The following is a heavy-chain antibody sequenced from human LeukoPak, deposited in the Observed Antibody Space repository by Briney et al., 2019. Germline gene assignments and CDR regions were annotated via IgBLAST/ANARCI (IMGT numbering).Heavy chain of an antibody. D-gene: IGHD3-22*01. CDR3: ARDRAGITMIVPADY. CDR2: IFHGGRI. J-gene: IGHJ4*02. V-gene: IGHV4-38-2*02. CDR1: GYSITSGFF. Sequence: SETLSLTCSVSGYSITSGFFWGWIRQSPGKGLEWIGSIFHGGRIYYNPSLKSRVTISLDTSKNQFSLKLTSVTAADTAVYYCARDRAGITMIVPADYWGQGTLVTVSS.